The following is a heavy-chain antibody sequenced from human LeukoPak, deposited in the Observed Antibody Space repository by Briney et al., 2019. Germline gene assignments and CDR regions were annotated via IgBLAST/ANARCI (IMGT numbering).Heavy chain of an antibody. CDR2: ISSSQRAI. J-gene: IGHJ3*02. Sequence: GGSLRLSCAASGFTFSSYSMNWVRQAPGKGLEWVSLISSSQRAINYGDAVKGRFTTSRDNAKNSLFLQMNSLRAEDTAVYYCAKASGQFDSNDAFDIWGQGTVVTVSS. CDR1: GFTFSSYS. D-gene: IGHD3-9*01. V-gene: IGHV3-48*04. CDR3: AKASGQFDSNDAFDI.